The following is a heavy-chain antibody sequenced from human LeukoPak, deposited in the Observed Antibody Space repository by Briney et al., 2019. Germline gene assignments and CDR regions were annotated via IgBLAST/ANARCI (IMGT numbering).Heavy chain of an antibody. Sequence: GGSLRLPCAASGFTFNIYWMHWVRQAPGKGLVWISRINIDGSSTSYADSVKGRFTISRDSAKNTLYLQMNSLRAEDTAVYYCATDSSSSPLSPLDYWGQGTLVTVSS. V-gene: IGHV3-74*01. CDR2: INIDGSST. CDR3: ATDSSSSPLSPLDY. J-gene: IGHJ4*02. CDR1: GFTFNIYW. D-gene: IGHD6-6*01.